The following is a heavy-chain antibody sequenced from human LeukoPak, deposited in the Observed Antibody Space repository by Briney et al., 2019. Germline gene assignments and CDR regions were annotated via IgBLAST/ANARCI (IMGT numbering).Heavy chain of an antibody. D-gene: IGHD6-6*01. J-gene: IGHJ6*03. CDR1: GGSISSGSYY. CDR3: ARAHESGEAARPDYYYYYYMDV. Sequence: PSQTLSLTCTVSGGSISSGSYYWSWIRQPAGKGLEWIGRIYTSGSTNYNPSLKSRVTISVDTSKNQFSLKLSSVTAADTAVYYCARAHESGEAARPDYYYYYYMDVWGKGTTVTVSS. CDR2: IYTSGST. V-gene: IGHV4-61*02.